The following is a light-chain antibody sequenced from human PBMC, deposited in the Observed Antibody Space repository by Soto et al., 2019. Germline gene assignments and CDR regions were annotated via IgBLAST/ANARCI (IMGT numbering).Light chain of an antibody. J-gene: IGKJ1*01. CDR1: QGISNF. Sequence: IQLTQSPSSLSASVGDRVTITCRASQGISNFLAWYQQKPGKAPNLLIYAASTLQSGVPSRFSGSGSGTDSTLTISCLQSEDFATYYCQQYYSYPTFGQGTKVDIK. CDR2: AAS. CDR3: QQYYSYPT. V-gene: IGKV1-9*01.